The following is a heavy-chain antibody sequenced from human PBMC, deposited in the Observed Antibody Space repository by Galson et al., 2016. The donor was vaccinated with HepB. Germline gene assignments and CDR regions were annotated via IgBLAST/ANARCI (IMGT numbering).Heavy chain of an antibody. J-gene: IGHJ4*02. Sequence: SLRLSCAASGFTFSNHDMNWVRQAPGKGLEYISNINYRGESTSYVDSVNGRFTISRDNSRNTLYLQMDNLRAEDTAIYYCVKDPNWEAGCWGRGTPVTVSS. CDR2: INYRGEST. V-gene: IGHV3-23*01. CDR1: GFTFSNHD. D-gene: IGHD7-27*01. CDR3: VKDPNWEAGC.